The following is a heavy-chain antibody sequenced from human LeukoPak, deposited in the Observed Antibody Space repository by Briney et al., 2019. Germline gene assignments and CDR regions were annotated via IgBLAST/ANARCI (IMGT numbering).Heavy chain of an antibody. D-gene: IGHD1-26*01. Sequence: SETLSLTCTVSGGSISSYYWSWIRQPAGKGLEWIGRIYTSGSTNYNPSLKSRVTMSVDTSKNQFSLKLSPVTAGDTAVYYCARDLYSGRYWAFDIWGQGTMVTVSS. J-gene: IGHJ3*02. CDR1: GGSISSYY. CDR3: ARDLYSGRYWAFDI. V-gene: IGHV4-4*07. CDR2: IYTSGST.